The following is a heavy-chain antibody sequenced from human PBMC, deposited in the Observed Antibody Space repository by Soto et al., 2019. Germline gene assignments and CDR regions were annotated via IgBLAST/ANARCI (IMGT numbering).Heavy chain of an antibody. Sequence: ASVKVSCKTSGYTFSNSGISWVRQAPGQGLELLGWINNNNGKTNCAQKLQDRLTLTTDTSTSTAYMELRSLRSDDTAMYYCAKATGSSFDNWGQGTLVTVSS. CDR2: INNNNGKT. V-gene: IGHV1-18*01. J-gene: IGHJ4*02. CDR1: GYTFSNSG. CDR3: AKATGSSFDN. D-gene: IGHD6-6*01.